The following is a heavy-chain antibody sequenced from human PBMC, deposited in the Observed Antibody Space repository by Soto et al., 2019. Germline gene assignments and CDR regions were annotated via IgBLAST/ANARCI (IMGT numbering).Heavy chain of an antibody. CDR3: ARPHYYGSGSYYAPDY. Sequence: PGESLKISCKGSGYSFTSYWIGWVRQVPGKGLEWMGIIYPGDSDTRYSPSFQGQVTISADKSISTAYLQWSSLKASDTAMYYCARPHYYGSGSYYAPDYWGQGTLVTVSS. CDR2: IYPGDSDT. V-gene: IGHV5-51*01. J-gene: IGHJ4*02. CDR1: GYSFTSYW. D-gene: IGHD3-10*01.